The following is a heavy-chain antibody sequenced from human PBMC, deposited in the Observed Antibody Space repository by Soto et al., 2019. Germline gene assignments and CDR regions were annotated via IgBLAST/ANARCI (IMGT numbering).Heavy chain of an antibody. CDR3: ARDQGIASSGPFDY. CDR2: IYHSGNT. V-gene: IGHV4-59*01. J-gene: IGHJ4*02. CDR1: GDSISSYY. D-gene: IGHD6-13*01. Sequence: SETLSLTCTVSGDSISSYYWTWIRQAPGKGLEWIGFIYHSGNTNYNPSLKGRVTMSIDTSKSQFSLKLDSVTVADTAVYYCARDQGIASSGPFDYWGQGTLVTVSS.